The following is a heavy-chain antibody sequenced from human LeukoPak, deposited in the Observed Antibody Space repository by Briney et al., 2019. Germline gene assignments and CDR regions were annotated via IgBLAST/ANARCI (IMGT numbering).Heavy chain of an antibody. Sequence: YPSETLSLTCAVYGGSFSGYYWSWIRQPPGKGLEWIGEINHSGSTNYNPSLKSRVTISVDTSKNQFSLKLSSVTAADTAVYYCARVGKTYYYDSSGYQVDYWGQGTLVTVSS. CDR3: ARVGKTYYYDSSGYQVDY. V-gene: IGHV4-34*01. CDR1: GGSFSGYY. CDR2: INHSGST. D-gene: IGHD3-22*01. J-gene: IGHJ4*02.